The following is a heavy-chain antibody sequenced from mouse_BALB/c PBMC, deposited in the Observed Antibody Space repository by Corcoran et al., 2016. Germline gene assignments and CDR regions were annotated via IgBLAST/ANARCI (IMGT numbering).Heavy chain of an antibody. J-gene: IGHJ3*01. D-gene: IGHD1-1*02. V-gene: IGHV14-3*02. CDR2: IDPANDNT. CDR1: GFNIKDTY. CDR3: TNGSYEAWFAY. Sequence: EVQLQQSGAELVKPGASVKLSCTACGFNIKDTYLHWVKQRPEQGLKWIGRIDPANDNTKFDPKFQGKATITADTSSNTAYLQLSSLTSEDTAFYYCTNGSYEAWFAYWGQGTLVTVSA.